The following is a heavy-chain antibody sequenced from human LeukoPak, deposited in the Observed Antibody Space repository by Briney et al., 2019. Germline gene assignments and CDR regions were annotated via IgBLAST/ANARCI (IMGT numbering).Heavy chain of an antibody. CDR1: GFSFTTYG. Sequence: PGGSLRLSCAASGFSFTTYGMSWVRQAPGKGLEWVANIKRGGSDKYYVDSVKGRFTISRDNAKNPLYLQMNSLRAEDTAVYYCAELGITMIGGVWGKGTTVTISS. V-gene: IGHV3-7*01. J-gene: IGHJ6*04. D-gene: IGHD3-10*02. CDR2: IKRGGSDK. CDR3: AELGITMIGGV.